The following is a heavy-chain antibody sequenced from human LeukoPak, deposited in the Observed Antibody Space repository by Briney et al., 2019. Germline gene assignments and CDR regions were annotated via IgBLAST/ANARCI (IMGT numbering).Heavy chain of an antibody. CDR2: IYSSAAT. V-gene: IGHV4-39*01. CDR3: ARLITFFEVATSDAFDI. D-gene: IGHD3-3*01. Sequence: PSETLALTCTVSGGYINRSHYYWGWIRQPPGKGLEGIGSIYSSAATYYNPSQNSRATVSLNRTENPLSVKLTSVTAADTDVCYCARLITFFEVATSDAFDIWGPGTVVTVSS. CDR1: GGYINRSHYY. J-gene: IGHJ3*02.